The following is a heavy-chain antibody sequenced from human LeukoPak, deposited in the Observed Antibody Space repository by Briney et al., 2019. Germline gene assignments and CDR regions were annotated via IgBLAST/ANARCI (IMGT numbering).Heavy chain of an antibody. J-gene: IGHJ2*01. D-gene: IGHD1-26*01. CDR3: ARAGRWVGATRYWYFDL. CDR1: GDSVSSNSAA. CDR2: TYYRSKWYN. V-gene: IGHV6-1*01. Sequence: SQTLSLTCAISGDSVSSNSAAWKWIRQSPSRGLEWLGRTYYRSKWYNDYAVSVKSRITINPDTSKNQFSLQLNSVTPEDTAVYHCARAGRWVGATRYWYFDLWGRGTLVTVSS.